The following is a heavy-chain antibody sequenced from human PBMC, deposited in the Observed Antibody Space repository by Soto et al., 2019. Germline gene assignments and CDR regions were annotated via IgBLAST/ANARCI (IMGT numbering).Heavy chain of an antibody. D-gene: IGHD2-21*02. CDR1: GYSIGSAYY. CDR2: IYHSGST. Sequence: PSETLCLTCAVSGYSIGSAYYWGWLRQPPGKGLEWIGNIYHSGSTYYNPSLKSRVTISVDTSKNQFSLKLSSVTAADTAVYYCARAFYGDFAADYYAMDVWGQGTPVTVPS. V-gene: IGHV4-38-2*01. J-gene: IGHJ6*02. CDR3: ARAFYGDFAADYYAMDV.